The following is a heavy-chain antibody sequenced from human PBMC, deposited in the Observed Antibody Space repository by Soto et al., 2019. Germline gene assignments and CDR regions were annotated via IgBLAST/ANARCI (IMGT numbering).Heavy chain of an antibody. D-gene: IGHD3-10*01. Sequence: QVQLVQSGAEVKKPGASVKVSCTASGYTFTSYDINWVRQATGQGLEWMGWMNPNSGNTGYAQKFQGRVTMTRNTSISTDYIELSSLRSEDTAVYYCARFVLLWFGEYGRDVWGQGTTVTVSS. CDR2: MNPNSGNT. J-gene: IGHJ6*02. V-gene: IGHV1-8*01. CDR3: ARFVLLWFGEYGRDV. CDR1: GYTFTSYD.